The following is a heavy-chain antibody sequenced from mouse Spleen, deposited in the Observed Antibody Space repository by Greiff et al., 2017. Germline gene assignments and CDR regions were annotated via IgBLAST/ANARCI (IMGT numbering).Heavy chain of an antibody. CDR1: GFNIKDYY. D-gene: IGHD4-1*01. CDR2: IDPEDGVT. J-gene: IGHJ2*01. CDR3: ARRTGTFFDY. V-gene: IGHV14-2*01. Sequence: EVQLQQSGAELVKPGASVKLSCTASGFNIKDYYMHWVKQRTEQGLEWIGRIDPEDGVTKYAPKFQGKATITADTSSNTAYLQVSSLTSEDTAVYYCARRTGTFFDYWGQGTTLTVSS.